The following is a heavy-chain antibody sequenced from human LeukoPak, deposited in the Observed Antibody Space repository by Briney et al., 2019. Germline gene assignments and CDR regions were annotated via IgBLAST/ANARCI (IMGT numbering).Heavy chain of an antibody. D-gene: IGHD1-26*01. CDR3: ARNEWADY. Sequence: GGSLRLSCAASGFTFSNFAMTWDRQASGKGPEWVSYISGSSRTIYYADSVKGRFTISRDNAKNSLYLQMNSLRDEDTAVYYCARNEWADYWGQGTLVTVSS. V-gene: IGHV3-48*02. J-gene: IGHJ4*02. CDR1: GFTFSNFA. CDR2: ISGSSRTI.